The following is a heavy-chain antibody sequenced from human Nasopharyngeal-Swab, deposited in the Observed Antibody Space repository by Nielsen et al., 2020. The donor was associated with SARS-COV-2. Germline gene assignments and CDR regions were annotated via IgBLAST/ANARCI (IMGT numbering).Heavy chain of an antibody. Sequence: GESLKISCQGSGYSFTSYWISWVRQMHGKGLEWMGRIDPSDSYTNYSPSFQGHVTISADKSISTAYLQWSSLKASDTAMYYCARPYSSGWYDFDYWGQGTLVTVSS. V-gene: IGHV5-10-1*01. CDR1: GYSFTSYW. CDR3: ARPYSSGWYDFDY. CDR2: IDPSDSYT. D-gene: IGHD6-19*01. J-gene: IGHJ4*02.